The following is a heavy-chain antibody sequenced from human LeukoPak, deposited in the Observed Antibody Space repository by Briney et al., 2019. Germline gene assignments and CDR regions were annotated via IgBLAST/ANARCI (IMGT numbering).Heavy chain of an antibody. V-gene: IGHV4-61*01. CDR2: IYYSGST. D-gene: IGHD2-2*02. CDR1: GGSISSSSYY. CDR3: ARGPGGYTQYFDY. J-gene: IGHJ4*02. Sequence: PSETLSLTCTVSGGSISSSSYYWSWIRQPPGKGLEWIGYIYYSGSTNYNPSLKSRVTISVDTSKNQFSLKLSSVTAADTAVYYCARGPGGYTQYFDYWGQGTLVTVSS.